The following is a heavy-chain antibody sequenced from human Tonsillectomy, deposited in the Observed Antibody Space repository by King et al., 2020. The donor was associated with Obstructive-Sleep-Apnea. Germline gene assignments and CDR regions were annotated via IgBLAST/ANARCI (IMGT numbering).Heavy chain of an antibody. CDR2: IYYSGST. CDR3: ARQVAAAGNFDY. Sequence: VQLQESGPGLVKPSETLSLTCTVSGGSISSYYWSWIRQPPGKGLEWIGDIYYSGSTNYNPSLKSRVTISVDTSKNQFSLKLSSVTAADTAVYYCARQVAAAGNFDYWGQGTLVTVSS. J-gene: IGHJ4*02. D-gene: IGHD6-13*01. CDR1: GGSISSYY. V-gene: IGHV4-59*08.